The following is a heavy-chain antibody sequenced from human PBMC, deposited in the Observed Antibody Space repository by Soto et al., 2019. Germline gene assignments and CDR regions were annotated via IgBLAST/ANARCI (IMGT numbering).Heavy chain of an antibody. J-gene: IGHJ4*02. CDR1: GGTMNNYY. V-gene: IGHV4-59*01. D-gene: IGHD4-17*01. Sequence: QVLLQESGPGQVKPSETLSLTCDVFGGTMNNYYGSWVRQSPGKGLEWIGSVFHTGSTYYSPSLKSRVTLSVETSKKQFSLILRSVTAADTAVYYCARSLTLTRFDFWGRGTQVTVS. CDR3: ARSLTLTRFDF. CDR2: VFHTGST.